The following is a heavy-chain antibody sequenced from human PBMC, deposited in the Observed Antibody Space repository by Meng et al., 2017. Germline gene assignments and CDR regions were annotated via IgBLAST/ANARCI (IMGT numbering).Heavy chain of an antibody. J-gene: IGHJ2*01. V-gene: IGHV1-2*02. CDR2: INPNSGGT. CDR1: GYTFTGYY. Sequence: QVRCGQAGAEVKKPGAQGKVSCKASGYTFTGYYMHWVRQAPGQGLEWMGWINPNSGGTNYAQKFQGRVTMTRDTSISTAYMELSRLRSDDTAVYYCARDHVWYFDLWGRGTLVTVSS. CDR3: ARDHVWYFDL.